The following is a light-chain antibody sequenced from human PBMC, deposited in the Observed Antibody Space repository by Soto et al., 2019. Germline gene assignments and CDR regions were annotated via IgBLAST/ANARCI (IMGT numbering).Light chain of an antibody. V-gene: IGLV2-14*01. J-gene: IGLJ1*01. CDR2: GVT. Sequence: QSVLTQPASVSGSPGQSLTISCTGTTSDIGFYDYVSWYHQYPGKAPKLVIYGVTIRPSGISNRCSGSKCGSTASLTISGLRDEDEADYYCSSYSSSYFDFFGSGTKVTVL. CDR1: TSDIGFYDY. CDR3: SSYSSSYFDF.